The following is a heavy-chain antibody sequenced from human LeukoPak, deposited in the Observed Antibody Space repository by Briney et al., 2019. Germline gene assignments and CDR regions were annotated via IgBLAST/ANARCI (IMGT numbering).Heavy chain of an antibody. CDR1: GGSISSSSYY. Sequence: SETLSLTCTVSGGSISSSSYYWGWIRQPPGKGLEWIGSIYYSGSTYYNPSLKSRATISVDTSKNQFSLKLSSVTAADTAVYYCARDDAVGGSGFDPWGQGTLVTVSS. CDR2: IYYSGST. V-gene: IGHV4-39*07. CDR3: ARDDAVGGSGFDP. D-gene: IGHD3-16*01. J-gene: IGHJ5*02.